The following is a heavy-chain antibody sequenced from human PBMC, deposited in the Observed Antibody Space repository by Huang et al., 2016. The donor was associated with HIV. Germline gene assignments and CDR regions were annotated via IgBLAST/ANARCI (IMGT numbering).Heavy chain of an antibody. CDR2: INHRGST. V-gene: IGHV4-34*01. CDR3: ARERMMSWLDDHDAFDI. J-gene: IGHJ3*02. D-gene: IGHD1-1*01. CDR1: GGSFSGYY. Sequence: QVQLQQWGAGLLKPSETLSLTCAVYGGSFSGYYWSWIRQSPGKGLEWIGEINHRGSTNYNPSLKSRLTRSVDTSKNQLSLKLSSVTAADTAVYYCARERMMSWLDDHDAFDIWGQGTMVTVSS.